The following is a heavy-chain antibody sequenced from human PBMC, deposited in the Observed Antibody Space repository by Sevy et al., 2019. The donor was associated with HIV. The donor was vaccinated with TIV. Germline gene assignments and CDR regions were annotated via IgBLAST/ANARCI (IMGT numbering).Heavy chain of an antibody. V-gene: IGHV3-30*03. J-gene: IGHJ4*02. Sequence: GGSLRLSCAASGFTFSTYGMHWVRQAPGKGLEWVAVASSDGSYTSYADSVKGRFTISRDNSRNTLYLQINNLRAGDTAVYYCARDGGYSPNWDIDYWGQGILLTVSS. CDR3: ARDGGYSPNWDIDY. CDR2: ASSDGSYT. D-gene: IGHD1-1*01. CDR1: GFTFSTYG.